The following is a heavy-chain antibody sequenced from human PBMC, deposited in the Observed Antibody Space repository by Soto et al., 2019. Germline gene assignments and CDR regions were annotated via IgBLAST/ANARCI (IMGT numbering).Heavy chain of an antibody. D-gene: IGHD4-4*01. V-gene: IGHV3-11*01. Sequence: GGSLRLSCTASGFTFSAHYMSWIRQAPGKGLEWVSHISSTGGTTYYADSVKGRFTISRDNAKNSLYLQMNSLRAEDTAVYYCARDLRAGVTTTLGWFDPWGQGTLVTVSS. CDR3: ARDLRAGVTTTLGWFDP. CDR2: ISSTGGTT. CDR1: GFTFSAHY. J-gene: IGHJ5*02.